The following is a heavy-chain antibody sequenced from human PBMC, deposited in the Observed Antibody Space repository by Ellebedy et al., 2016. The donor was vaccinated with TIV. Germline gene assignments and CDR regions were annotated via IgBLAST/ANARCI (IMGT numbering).Heavy chain of an antibody. V-gene: IGHV3-48*02. D-gene: IGHD4-17*01. CDR3: ARDIGGDKRGYGMDV. J-gene: IGHJ6*02. CDR1: GFTFSSYS. CDR2: ISSSSSTI. Sequence: GESLKISCAASGFTFSSYSMNWVRQAPGKGLEWVSYISSSSSTIYYADSVKGRFTISRDNAKNSLYLQMNSLRDEDTAVYYCARDIGGDKRGYGMDVWGQGTTVTVSS.